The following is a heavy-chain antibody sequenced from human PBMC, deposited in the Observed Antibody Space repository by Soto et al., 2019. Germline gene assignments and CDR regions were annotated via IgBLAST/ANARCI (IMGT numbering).Heavy chain of an antibody. J-gene: IGHJ4*02. V-gene: IGHV1-46*01. D-gene: IGHD6-19*01. Sequence: QVQLVQSGAEVKKPGASVKISCRASGYIFTKHYIHWVRQAPGQGLVWMGLINPSDGTTGYAQQFRGRVTMTSDTSTSPVYMELDSLRSEDTAVYYCTRLEGGLASTLDYWGQGILVTVSS. CDR3: TRLEGGLASTLDY. CDR2: INPSDGTT. CDR1: GYIFTKHY.